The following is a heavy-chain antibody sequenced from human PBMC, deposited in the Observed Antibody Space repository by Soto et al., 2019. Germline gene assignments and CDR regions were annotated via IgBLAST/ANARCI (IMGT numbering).Heavy chain of an antibody. Sequence: GESLKISCQGSGFIFKDYWIAWVRQMSGKGPEYMGMIYVDDSRTKYSPSFQGQVTISVDKSINTVYLQWSSLKASDTAMYYCARPRFGDYQYAFDSRGQGSLVTVSS. CDR2: IYVDDSRT. CDR1: GFIFKDYW. V-gene: IGHV5-51*01. D-gene: IGHD3-10*01. J-gene: IGHJ4*02. CDR3: ARPRFGDYQYAFDS.